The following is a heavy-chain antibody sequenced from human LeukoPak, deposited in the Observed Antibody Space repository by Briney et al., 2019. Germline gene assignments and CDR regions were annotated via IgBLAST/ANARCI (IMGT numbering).Heavy chain of an antibody. CDR2: ISSSGSTI. D-gene: IGHD3-10*01. Sequence: GGSLRLSCAASGFTFSSYEMNWVRQAPGKGLEWVSYISSSGSTIYYADSVKGRFTISRDNAKNSLYLQMNSLRAEDTAVYYCARGPYGSGSYWFDYWGQGTLVTVSS. CDR1: GFTFSSYE. CDR3: ARGPYGSGSYWFDY. V-gene: IGHV3-48*03. J-gene: IGHJ4*02.